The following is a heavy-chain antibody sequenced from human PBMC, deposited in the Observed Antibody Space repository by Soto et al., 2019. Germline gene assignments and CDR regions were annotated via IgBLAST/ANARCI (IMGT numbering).Heavy chain of an antibody. V-gene: IGHV4-30-4*01. D-gene: IGHD3-10*01. CDR3: ARWVTPFYGSGSYYNTPYQYALDV. Sequence: PSETLSLTCSVSGASFSSGFCYWRWIRQPPGQGLEWIGYIHYSGSTYYNPSLKSRVTIAVDTSKNQFTLKLASVTAADTAVYYCARWVTPFYGSGSYYNTPYQYALDVWGQGTTVTVSS. J-gene: IGHJ6*02. CDR2: IHYSGST. CDR1: GASFSSGFCY.